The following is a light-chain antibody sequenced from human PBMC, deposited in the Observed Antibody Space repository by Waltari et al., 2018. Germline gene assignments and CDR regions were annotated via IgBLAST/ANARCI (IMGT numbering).Light chain of an antibody. CDR3: SSYTTSSAPGV. J-gene: IGLJ1*01. V-gene: IGLV2-14*01. CDR2: EVS. CDR1: DSDVGAYDF. Sequence: QSALTQPASVSGSPGQSITISCSGTDSDVGAYDFVSWYQQHPGKAPHLIIYEVSNRSSGMSHRFSASKSGNTASLTISGLQAEDEADYYGSSYTTSSAPGVVGTGTRVTVL.